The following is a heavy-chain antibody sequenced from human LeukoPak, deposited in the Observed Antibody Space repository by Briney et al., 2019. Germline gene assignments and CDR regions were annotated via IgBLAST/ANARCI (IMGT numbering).Heavy chain of an antibody. CDR3: ARAYSSSSYFDY. V-gene: IGHV3-9*03. J-gene: IGHJ4*02. Sequence: PGGSLRPSRAASGFTFDDYAMHWVRQAPGKGLEWVSGISWNSGSIGYADSVKGRFTISRDNAKNSLYLQMNSLRAEDMALYYCARAYSSSSYFDYWGQGTLVTVSS. D-gene: IGHD6-6*01. CDR2: ISWNSGSI. CDR1: GFTFDDYA.